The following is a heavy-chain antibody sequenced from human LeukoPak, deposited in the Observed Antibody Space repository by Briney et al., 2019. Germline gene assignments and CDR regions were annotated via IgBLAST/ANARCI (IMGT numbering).Heavy chain of an antibody. CDR3: AKVLSFAPPHIAADGLHVTGAFDI. Sequence: PGGSLRLSCAGSGFTFSSYAMSWVRQAPGKGLEWVSAISGSGGSTYYADSVKGRFTISRDNSKNTLYLQMNSLRAEDTAVYYCAKVLSFAPPHIAADGLHVTGAFDIWGQGTMVTVSS. J-gene: IGHJ3*02. CDR1: GFTFSSYA. D-gene: IGHD6-13*01. V-gene: IGHV3-23*01. CDR2: ISGSGGST.